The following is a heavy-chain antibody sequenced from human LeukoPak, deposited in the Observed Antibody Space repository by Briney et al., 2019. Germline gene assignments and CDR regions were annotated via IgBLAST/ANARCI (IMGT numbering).Heavy chain of an antibody. Sequence: PRGSLRLSCAASGFTFISYAMSWLRQAPGKGLEGVAAISGSGGSTYYADSVKGRFTISRDNSKNTLYLQMNSLRAEDTAVYYCAKDLRDVRYCSGGSCNHDAFDIWGQGTMVTVSS. D-gene: IGHD2-15*01. CDR1: GFTFISYA. V-gene: IGHV3-23*01. CDR3: AKDLRDVRYCSGGSCNHDAFDI. J-gene: IGHJ3*02. CDR2: ISGSGGST.